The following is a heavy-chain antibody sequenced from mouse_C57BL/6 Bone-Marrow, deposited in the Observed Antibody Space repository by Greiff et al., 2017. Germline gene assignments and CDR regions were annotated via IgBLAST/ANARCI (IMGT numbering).Heavy chain of an antibody. CDR3: ARRVLKAWFAY. Sequence: QVPLKQPGAELVKPGASVKLSCKASGYTFTSYWMHWLKQRPGQGLEWIGMIHPNSGSTNYNEKFKSKATLTVDKSSSTAYMQLSSLTSEDSAVYYCARRVLKAWFAYWGQGTLVTVSA. V-gene: IGHV1-64*01. CDR2: IHPNSGST. J-gene: IGHJ3*01. CDR1: GYTFTSYW. D-gene: IGHD1-3*01.